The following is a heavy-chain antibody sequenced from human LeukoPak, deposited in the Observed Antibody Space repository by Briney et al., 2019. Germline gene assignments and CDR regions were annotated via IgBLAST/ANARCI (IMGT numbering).Heavy chain of an antibody. CDR3: ARGGYYGSGSKFDY. V-gene: IGHV4-4*02. D-gene: IGHD3-10*01. Sequence: SETLSLTCAVSGGSISSSNWWSWVRQPPGKGLEWIGEIYHSGSTNYNPSLKSRVTISVDKSKNQFSLKLNSVTAADTAVYYCARGGYYGSGSKFDYWGQGTLVTVSS. CDR1: GGSISSSNW. J-gene: IGHJ4*02. CDR2: IYHSGST.